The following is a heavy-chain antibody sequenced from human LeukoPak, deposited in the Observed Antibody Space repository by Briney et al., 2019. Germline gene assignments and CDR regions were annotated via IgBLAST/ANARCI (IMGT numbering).Heavy chain of an antibody. Sequence: GGSLRLSCAASGFTFSSYAMHWVRQAPGKGLEWVAVISYDGSDKYYADSVKGRFTISRDDPHNTLYLQMNSLRAEDTAVYFCARGGVDYYGSGTYYLMYYFDYWGQGALVTVSS. D-gene: IGHD3-10*01. J-gene: IGHJ4*02. V-gene: IGHV3-30*04. CDR3: ARGGVDYYGSGTYYLMYYFDY. CDR2: ISYDGSDK. CDR1: GFTFSSYA.